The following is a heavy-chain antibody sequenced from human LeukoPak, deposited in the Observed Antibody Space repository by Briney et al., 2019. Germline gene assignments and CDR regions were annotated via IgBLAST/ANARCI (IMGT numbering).Heavy chain of an antibody. CDR3: ARDKIVGATKNDY. V-gene: IGHV3-30-3*01. J-gene: IGHJ4*02. CDR2: ISYDGSNK. Sequence: GGSLRLSCAASGFTFSSYAMHWVRQAPGKGLEWVAVISYDGSNKYYADSVKGRFTISRDNAQNSLYLHMNSLRAEDTAVYYCARDKIVGATKNDYWGQGILVTVSS. CDR1: GFTFSSYA. D-gene: IGHD1-26*01.